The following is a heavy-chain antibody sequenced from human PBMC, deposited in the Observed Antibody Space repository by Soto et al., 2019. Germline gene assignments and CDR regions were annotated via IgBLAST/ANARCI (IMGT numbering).Heavy chain of an antibody. CDR1: GYSFTSYW. CDR2: IDPSDSYT. V-gene: IGHV5-10-1*04. J-gene: IGHJ4*02. CDR3: ARASHGSGIYYFDY. Sequence: GESLKISCKGSGYSFTSYWISWVRQMPGKGLEWMGRIDPSDSYTNYSPSFQGQVTMSVDKSITTVYLQWSSLKASDTAMYYCARASHGSGIYYFDYWGQGTLVTVSS. D-gene: IGHD3-10*01.